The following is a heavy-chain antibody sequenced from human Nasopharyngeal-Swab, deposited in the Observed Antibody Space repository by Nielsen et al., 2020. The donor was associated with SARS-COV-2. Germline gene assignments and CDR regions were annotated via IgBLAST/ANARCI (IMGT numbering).Heavy chain of an antibody. Sequence: VRQAPGKGLEWVSAISGSGGSTYYADSVKGRFTISRDNSKNTLYLQMNSLRDEDTAVYYCASPSSPGGYWGQGTLVTSPQ. V-gene: IGHV3-23*01. J-gene: IGHJ4*02. CDR3: ASPSSPGGY. CDR2: ISGSGGST. D-gene: IGHD6-6*01.